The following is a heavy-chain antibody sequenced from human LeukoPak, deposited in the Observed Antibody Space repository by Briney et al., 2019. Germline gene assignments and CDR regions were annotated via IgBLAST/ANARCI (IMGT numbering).Heavy chain of an antibody. Sequence: GASVKVSCKASGYTFTSYGISWVRQAPGQGLEWMGWISAYNGNTNYAQKLQGRVTMTTDTSTSTAYMELRSLRSDDTAVYSCARDYDILTGYTANLDVWGKGTTVTVSS. V-gene: IGHV1-18*01. J-gene: IGHJ6*04. D-gene: IGHD3-9*01. CDR2: ISAYNGNT. CDR3: ARDYDILTGYTANLDV. CDR1: GYTFTSYG.